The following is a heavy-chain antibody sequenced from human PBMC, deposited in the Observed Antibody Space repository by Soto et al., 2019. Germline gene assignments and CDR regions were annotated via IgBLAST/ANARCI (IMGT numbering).Heavy chain of an antibody. Sequence: QVQLQESGQGLVKPSQTLSLTCTVSGCSISSGGYYWSWIRQHPGKGLDCIGYIYYSGSTYYNPSLKSRVTISVDTSKNQFSLKLSSVTAADTDVYYCARDCDYNPVLYYWGQGPLVTVSS. CDR3: ARDCDYNPVLYY. J-gene: IGHJ4*02. D-gene: IGHD4-17*01. CDR2: IYYSGST. V-gene: IGHV4-31*03. CDR1: GCSISSGGYY.